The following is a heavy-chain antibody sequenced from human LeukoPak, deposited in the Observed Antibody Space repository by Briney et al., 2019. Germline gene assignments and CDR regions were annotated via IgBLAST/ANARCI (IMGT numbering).Heavy chain of an antibody. CDR1: GFTFSSYS. CDR3: ARDAIIAAAGHDAFDI. J-gene: IGHJ3*02. Sequence: PGGSLRLSCAASGFTFSSYSMNWVRQAPGKGLEWVSSISSSSSYIYYADSVKGRFTISRDNAKNSLYLQMNSLRAEDTAVYYCARDAIIAAAGHDAFDIWGQGTMVTVSS. V-gene: IGHV3-21*01. D-gene: IGHD6-13*01. CDR2: ISSSSSYI.